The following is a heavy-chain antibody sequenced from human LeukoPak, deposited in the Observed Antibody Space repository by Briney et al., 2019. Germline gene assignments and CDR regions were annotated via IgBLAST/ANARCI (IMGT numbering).Heavy chain of an antibody. CDR2: IKTDGSEK. J-gene: IGHJ1*01. D-gene: IGHD3-22*01. CDR3: ATYSSLNRREFQY. V-gene: IGHV3-7*01. CDR1: GFTFSNYW. Sequence: GGSLRLSCEGSGFTFSNYWMGWVRQAPGKGLQWVANIKTDGSEKYYVDSVKSRFTISRDNAKNSLYLQMNSLRAVDTAVYYCATYSSLNRREFQYWGQGTLLTVSS.